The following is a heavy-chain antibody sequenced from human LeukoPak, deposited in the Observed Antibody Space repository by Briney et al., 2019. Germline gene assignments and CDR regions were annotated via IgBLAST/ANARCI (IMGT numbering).Heavy chain of an antibody. J-gene: IGHJ3*02. CDR2: ISWNSGSI. V-gene: IGHV3-9*01. CDR1: GFSCSNYW. Sequence: GGSLRLSCEVSGFSCSNYWMSWVRQAPGKGLEWVSGISWNSGSIGYADSVKGRFTISRDNAKNSLYLQMNSLRAEDTALYYCAKAAAYGSGSYGMGDAFDIWGQGTMVTVSS. CDR3: AKAAAYGSGSYGMGDAFDI. D-gene: IGHD3-10*01.